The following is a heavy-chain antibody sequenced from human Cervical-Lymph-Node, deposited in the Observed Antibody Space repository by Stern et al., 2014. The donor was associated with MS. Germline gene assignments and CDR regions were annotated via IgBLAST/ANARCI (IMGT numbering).Heavy chain of an antibody. D-gene: IGHD6-13*01. Sequence: EVQLVESGGDVVRPGGSLRLSCVASGFTFDDYGMGWVRPAPGKGLEWGSGVNWNGATTGYTDSMKGRFTVSRDNAKNSLYLQMHSLRAEDTAFYYCARRAAAVTYWYFDLWGRGTLVTVSS. V-gene: IGHV3-20*04. CDR3: ARRAAAVTYWYFDL. CDR1: GFTFDDYG. J-gene: IGHJ2*01. CDR2: VNWNGATT.